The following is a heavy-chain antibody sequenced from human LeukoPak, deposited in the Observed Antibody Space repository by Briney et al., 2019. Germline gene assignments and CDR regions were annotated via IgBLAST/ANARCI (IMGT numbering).Heavy chain of an antibody. V-gene: IGHV3-64*02. CDR1: GFTFSTYA. D-gene: IGHD2-8*01. CDR2: ISSNGGTT. CDR3: ARDGWVYAIPGSYFDY. Sequence: GGSLRLSCAASGFTFSTYAMHWVRQAPGKGLECVSAISSNGGTTYYGDSVKGRFTISRDNSKNTLYLQMGSLRAEDMAVYYCARDGWVYAIPGSYFDYWGQGTLVTVSS. J-gene: IGHJ4*02.